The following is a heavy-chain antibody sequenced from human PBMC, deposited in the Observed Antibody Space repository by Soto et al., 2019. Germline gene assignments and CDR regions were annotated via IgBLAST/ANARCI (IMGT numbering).Heavy chain of an antibody. V-gene: IGHV3-48*02. J-gene: IGHJ4*02. CDR1: GFTFSSYS. D-gene: IGHD5-18*01. CDR2: ISSSGSTI. Sequence: GGSLRLSCAASGFTFSSYSMNWVRQAPGKGLEWVSYISSSGSTIYYADSVKGRFTISRDNAKNSLYLQMNSLRDEDTAVYYCARESRYSYGPVGYWGQGTLVTVSS. CDR3: ARESRYSYGPVGY.